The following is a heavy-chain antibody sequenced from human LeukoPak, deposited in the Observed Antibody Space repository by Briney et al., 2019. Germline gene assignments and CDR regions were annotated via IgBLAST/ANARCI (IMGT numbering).Heavy chain of an antibody. V-gene: IGHV3-48*04. Sequence: GGSLRLSCTASGFPFIDYSMNWVRQAPGKGLEWISYIGIESGNTNYADSVKGRFTMSADNAKNSLYPQMNSLRVEDTAVYCCARDHNYSFDNWGQGTLVSVSS. CDR1: GFPFIDYS. J-gene: IGHJ4*02. CDR2: IGIESGNT. CDR3: ARDHNYSFDN. D-gene: IGHD1-1*01.